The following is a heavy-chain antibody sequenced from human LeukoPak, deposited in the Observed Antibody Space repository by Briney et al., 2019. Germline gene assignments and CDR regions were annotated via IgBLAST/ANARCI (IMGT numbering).Heavy chain of an antibody. D-gene: IGHD3-22*01. J-gene: IGHJ4*02. CDR2: IRSKAYGGTT. CDR3: TRDRDYYDSSGYYPPFEDY. CDR1: GFTFGDYA. V-gene: IGHV3-49*03. Sequence: GRSLRLSCTASGFTFGDYAMSWFRQAPGKGLEWVGFIRSKAYGGTTEYAASVKGRFTISREDSKSIAYLQMNSLKTEDTAVYYCTRDRDYYDSSGYYPPFEDYWGQGTLVTVSS.